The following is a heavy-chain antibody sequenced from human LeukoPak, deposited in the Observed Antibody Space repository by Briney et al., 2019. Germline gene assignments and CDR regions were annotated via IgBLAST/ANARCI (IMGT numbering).Heavy chain of an antibody. CDR3: ASNDTSMVDYYYYMDV. J-gene: IGHJ6*03. V-gene: IGHV1-69*06. CDR2: IIPIFGTA. Sequence: SVKVSCKASGGTFSSYAISWVRQARGQGLEWMGRIIPIFGTANYAQKFQGRVTIAADKSTSTAYMELSSLRSEDTAVYYCASNDTSMVDYYYYMDVWGKGTTVTVSS. CDR1: GGTFSSYA. D-gene: IGHD5-18*01.